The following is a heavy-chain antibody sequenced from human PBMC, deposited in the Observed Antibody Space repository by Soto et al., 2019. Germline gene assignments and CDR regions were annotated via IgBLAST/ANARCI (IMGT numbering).Heavy chain of an antibody. CDR3: AREDDYGSGSTD. J-gene: IGHJ4*02. V-gene: IGHV3-30-3*01. D-gene: IGHD3-10*01. Sequence: QVQLVASGGGVVQPGRSLRLSCAASGFTFSSYAMHWVRQAPGTGMDWVAVISYDGSNKYYADSVKGRFTISSDNSKNTLYLQMNSLRAEDTAVYYCAREDDYGSGSTDWGQGTLVTVAS. CDR1: GFTFSSYA. CDR2: ISYDGSNK.